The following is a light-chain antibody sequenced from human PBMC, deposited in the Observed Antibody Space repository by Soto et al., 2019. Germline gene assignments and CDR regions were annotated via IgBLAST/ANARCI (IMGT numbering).Light chain of an antibody. CDR1: QGISNY. J-gene: IGKJ3*01. Sequence: DIQMTQSPSSLSASVGDRVTSTCRASQGISNYLAWYQQKPGKVPKLLIYAASTLQSGVPSRFSGSGSGTDFTLTISSLQHEDVASYYCKKYNSAPLTFDPGTEVDIK. CDR2: AAS. V-gene: IGKV1-27*01. CDR3: KKYNSAPLT.